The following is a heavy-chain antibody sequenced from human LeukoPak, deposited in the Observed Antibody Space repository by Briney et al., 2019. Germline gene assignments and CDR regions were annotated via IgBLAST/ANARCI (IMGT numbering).Heavy chain of an antibody. V-gene: IGHV3-23*01. CDR3: AKVPRMAWGEN. CDR2: ISGSGDST. CDR1: GFTFSVYA. D-gene: IGHD3-16*01. Sequence: AGGSLRLSCAASGFTFSVYAMSWVRQAPGKGLEWVSLISGSGDSTYYADSVKGRSTISRDNSKNTLYLQMTSLGAEDTAVYYCAKVPRMAWGENWGQGTLVTVSS. J-gene: IGHJ4*02.